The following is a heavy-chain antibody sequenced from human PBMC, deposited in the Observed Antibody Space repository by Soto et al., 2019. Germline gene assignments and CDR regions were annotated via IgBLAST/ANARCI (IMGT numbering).Heavy chain of an antibody. Sequence: EVQLLESGGGLVQPGGSLRLSCAASGFTFSSYAMSWVRQAPGKGLEWVSAISGSGGSTYYAYSVKGRFTISRDNSKNTLYLQMNSLRAEDTAVYYCAKDRRGSSSWSQYFQHWGQGTLVTVSS. CDR3: AKDRRGSSSWSQYFQH. CDR2: ISGSGGST. J-gene: IGHJ1*01. CDR1: GFTFSSYA. D-gene: IGHD6-13*01. V-gene: IGHV3-23*01.